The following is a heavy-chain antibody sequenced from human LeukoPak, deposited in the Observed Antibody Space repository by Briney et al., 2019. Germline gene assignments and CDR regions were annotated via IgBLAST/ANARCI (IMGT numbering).Heavy chain of an antibody. D-gene: IGHD3-16*01. Sequence: PGGSLRLSCVVSGFTFSTYWMHWVRQAPGKGLVWVSRINNDGEKTTYADSVKGRFTISRDNAKKTLFLQMNSLRIEDTAVYYCGRAQYYDGTNAGGMDVWGQGTTVTVSS. V-gene: IGHV3-74*01. CDR1: GFTFSTYW. CDR3: GRAQYYDGTNAGGMDV. CDR2: INNDGEKT. J-gene: IGHJ6*02.